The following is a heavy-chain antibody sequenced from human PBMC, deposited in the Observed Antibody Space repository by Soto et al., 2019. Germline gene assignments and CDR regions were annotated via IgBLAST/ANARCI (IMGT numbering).Heavy chain of an antibody. CDR1: GDSVSSNNAA. CDR2: TYYRSRWYN. J-gene: IGHJ4*02. CDR3: ARDLLTSRWYRLDS. Sequence: PSQTISLTCAISGDSVSSNNAAWNWIRQSPSRGLEWLGRTYYRSRWYNDFALSVKSRITINPDTSRNQFSLQLNSVTPEDTAVNYCARDLLTSRWYRLDSWGQGTLVTVS. D-gene: IGHD6-13*01. V-gene: IGHV6-1*01.